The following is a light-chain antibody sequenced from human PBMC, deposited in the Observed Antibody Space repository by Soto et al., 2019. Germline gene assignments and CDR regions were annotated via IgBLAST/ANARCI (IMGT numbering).Light chain of an antibody. CDR3: QSYDSSLSVLVV. CDR2: GNS. J-gene: IGLJ2*01. Sequence: QSVLTQPPSVSGAPGQRVTSSCTGSSSNIGAGYDVHWYQQLPGTAPKLLIYGNSNRPSGVPDRFSGSKSGTSASLAITGLQAEDEADYYCQSYDSSLSVLVVFGGGTKLTVL. CDR1: SSNIGAGYD. V-gene: IGLV1-40*01.